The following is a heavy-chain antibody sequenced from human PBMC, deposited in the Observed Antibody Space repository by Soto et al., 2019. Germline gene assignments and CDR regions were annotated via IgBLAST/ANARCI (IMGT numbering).Heavy chain of an antibody. CDR2: IIPIFGTA. Sequence: SVKVSCKASGGTFSSYAISWVRQAPGQGLEWMGGIIPIFGTANYAQKFQGRVTITADESTSTAYMELSSLRSEDTAVYYCARDHYYDSSGYFDYWGQGTLVTVSS. D-gene: IGHD3-22*01. CDR3: ARDHYYDSSGYFDY. J-gene: IGHJ4*02. CDR1: GGTFSSYA. V-gene: IGHV1-69*13.